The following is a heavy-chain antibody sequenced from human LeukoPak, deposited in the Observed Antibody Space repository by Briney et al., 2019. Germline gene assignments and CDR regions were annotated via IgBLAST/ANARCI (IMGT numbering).Heavy chain of an antibody. D-gene: IGHD6-13*01. CDR1: GFTFSSYS. J-gene: IGHJ4*02. V-gene: IGHV3-48*01. Sequence: GGSLRLSCAASGFTFSSYSMNWVRQAPGKGLEWVSYISSSSSTIYYADFVKGRFTISRDNAKNSLYLQMNSLRAEDTAVYYCARGQLVRTSPFDYWGQGTLVTVSS. CDR2: ISSSSSTI. CDR3: ARGQLVRTSPFDY.